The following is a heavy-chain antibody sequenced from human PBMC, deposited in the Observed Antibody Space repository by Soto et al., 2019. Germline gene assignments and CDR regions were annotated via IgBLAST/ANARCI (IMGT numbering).Heavy chain of an antibody. CDR3: ARELGYSYGPSGVWFDP. D-gene: IGHD5-18*01. Sequence: SETLSLTCTVSGGSISSYYWSWIRQPPGKGLEWIGYIYYSGSTNYNPSLKSRVTISVDTSKNQFSLRLSSVTAADTAVYYCARELGYSYGPSGVWFDPWGQGTLVTV. CDR2: IYYSGST. J-gene: IGHJ5*02. CDR1: GGSISSYY. V-gene: IGHV4-59*01.